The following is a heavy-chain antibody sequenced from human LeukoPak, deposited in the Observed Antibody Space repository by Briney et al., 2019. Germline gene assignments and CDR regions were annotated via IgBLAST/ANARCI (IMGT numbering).Heavy chain of an antibody. V-gene: IGHV4-59*02. CDR3: ARGGEQQLVRAFDI. CDR1: GDSVTNHY. CDR2: IYYSGSI. J-gene: IGHJ3*02. Sequence: PSETLSLTCIVSGDSVTNHYWSLIRQPPGKGLEWIGYIYYSGSINYNPSLKSRVTISVDTSKNQFSLKLSSVTAADTAVYYCARGGEQQLVRAFDIWGQGTMVTVSS. D-gene: IGHD6-13*01.